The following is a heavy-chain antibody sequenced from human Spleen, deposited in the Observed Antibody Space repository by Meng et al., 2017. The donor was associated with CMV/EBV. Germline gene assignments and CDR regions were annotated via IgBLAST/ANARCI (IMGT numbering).Heavy chain of an antibody. CDR1: GFTFSYYW. V-gene: IGHV3-74*03. Sequence: VQLVESGGGLVRPGXSLRLSCADSGFTFSYYWMHWVRQAPGEGPVWVSRIDTDGTVTSYAESVRGRFTISRDNSKNTLYLQMNDLRAGDSGVYYCVRDLVGNRDSWGHGTLVTVSS. CDR3: VRDLVGNRDS. D-gene: IGHD1-14*01. CDR2: IDTDGTVT. J-gene: IGHJ5*01.